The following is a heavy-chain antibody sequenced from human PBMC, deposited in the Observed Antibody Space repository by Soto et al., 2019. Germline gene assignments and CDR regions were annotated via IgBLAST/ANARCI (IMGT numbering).Heavy chain of an antibody. J-gene: IGHJ4*02. V-gene: IGHV3-30-3*01. D-gene: IGHD3-3*01. Sequence: GGSLRLSCAASGFTFSSYAMHWVRQAPGKGLEWVAVISYDGSNKYYADSVKGRFTISRDNSKNTLYLQMNSLRAEDTAVYYCASATYDFWSGYSYTVDYWGQGTLVTVSS. CDR1: GFTFSSYA. CDR3: ASATYDFWSGYSYTVDY. CDR2: ISYDGSNK.